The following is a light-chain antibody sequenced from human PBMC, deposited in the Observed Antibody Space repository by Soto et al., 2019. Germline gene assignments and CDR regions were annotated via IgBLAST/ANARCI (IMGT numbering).Light chain of an antibody. CDR3: QQYNNWPIT. V-gene: IGKV3-15*01. J-gene: IGKJ5*01. Sequence: DIVWTQSPGTLSLSPGERSTLSCRTSQSVSSNYLAWYQQKPGQAPRLFIYGASTRATGLPARFSGSGSGTQFTLTISSLQSEDFAVYYCQQYNNWPITFGQGTRLEIK. CDR2: GAS. CDR1: QSVSSN.